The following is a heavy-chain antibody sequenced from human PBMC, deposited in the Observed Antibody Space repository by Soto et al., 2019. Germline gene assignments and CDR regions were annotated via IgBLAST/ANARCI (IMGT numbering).Heavy chain of an antibody. J-gene: IGHJ4*02. CDR3: AHSGWIAAAGLRPPDY. Sequence: SGPTLVNPTQTLTLTCTFSGFSLSTSGVGVGWIRQPPGKALEWLALIYWNDDKRYSPSLRSRLTIIKDTSKNQAVLTVTNMDPVDTATYYCAHSGWIAAAGLRPPDYWGQGTLVTVSS. CDR2: IYWNDDK. D-gene: IGHD6-13*01. V-gene: IGHV2-5*01. CDR1: GFSLSTSGVG.